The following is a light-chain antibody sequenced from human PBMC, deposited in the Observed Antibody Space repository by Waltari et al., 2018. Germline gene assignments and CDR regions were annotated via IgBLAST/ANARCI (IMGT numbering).Light chain of an antibody. CDR1: SGHKTYM. CDR2: VEGSGNH. CDR3: ETWDSKVWV. J-gene: IGLJ3*02. V-gene: IGLV4-60*03. Sequence: QPLLTQSSSASGSLGSSVTLTCTLSSGHKTYMIAWHQQQPGKAPRFLMKVEGSGNHNSGSEVPPRFPGSCSGADRFLTISNLQSEDEAAYYCETWDSKVWVFGGGTKLTVL.